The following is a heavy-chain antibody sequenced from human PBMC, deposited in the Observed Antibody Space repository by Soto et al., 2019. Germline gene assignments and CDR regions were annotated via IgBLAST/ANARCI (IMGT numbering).Heavy chain of an antibody. Sequence: PSETLSLTCTVSGGSISSSSYYWGWIRQPPGKGLEWIGSIYYTGFTSYNPSLEGRVSVSVDTSKNQFPLKVSGVSAADTAVYYCATSQKGYNWNYFDHWGQGALVTVSS. CDR1: GGSISSSSYY. D-gene: IGHD1-20*01. V-gene: IGHV4-39*01. CDR3: ATSQKGYNWNYFDH. J-gene: IGHJ4*02. CDR2: IYYTGFT.